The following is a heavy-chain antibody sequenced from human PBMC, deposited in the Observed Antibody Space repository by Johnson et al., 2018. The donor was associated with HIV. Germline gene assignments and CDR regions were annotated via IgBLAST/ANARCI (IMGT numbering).Heavy chain of an antibody. Sequence: VQLVESGGGVVQPGRSLRLSCAASGFTFSTYAIHWVRQAPGKGLEWVALISYDGSNKYYADSVRGRFTISRDNSKNTLYLQMNSLRAEDTAVYYCARARMVRGVRDAFDIWGQGTVVTVSS. CDR1: GFTFSTYA. D-gene: IGHD3-10*01. J-gene: IGHJ3*02. CDR3: ARARMVRGVRDAFDI. V-gene: IGHV3-30-3*01. CDR2: ISYDGSNK.